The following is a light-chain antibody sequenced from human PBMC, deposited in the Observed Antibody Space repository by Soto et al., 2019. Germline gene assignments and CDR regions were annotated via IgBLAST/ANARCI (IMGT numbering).Light chain of an antibody. J-gene: IGKJ4*01. V-gene: IGKV3-15*01. CDR2: GAS. CDR3: QQYNNWPPLT. CDR1: QSVSRN. Sequence: EIVMTQSPATLSVSPGDRATLSCRASQSVSRNLAWYQQTPGQAPRLLIYGASTRATGIPARFSGSGSGTEFTLTISSLKSEEFAVYYCQQYNNWPPLTFGGGTKVEIK.